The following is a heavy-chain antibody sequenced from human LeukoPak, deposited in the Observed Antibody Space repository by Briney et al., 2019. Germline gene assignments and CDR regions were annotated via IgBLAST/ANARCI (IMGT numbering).Heavy chain of an antibody. CDR2: FYSGGST. V-gene: IGHV3-66*02. J-gene: IGHJ3*02. Sequence: GGSLRLSCAASEFTVSNNYMNWVRQAPGKGLEWVSSFYSGGSTYYADSVKGRFTISRDNSKNTLYLQMNSLRAEDTVVYYCARESSSGWYSDAFDIWGQGTLVTVSS. CDR3: ARESSSGWYSDAFDI. CDR1: EFTVSNNY. D-gene: IGHD6-19*01.